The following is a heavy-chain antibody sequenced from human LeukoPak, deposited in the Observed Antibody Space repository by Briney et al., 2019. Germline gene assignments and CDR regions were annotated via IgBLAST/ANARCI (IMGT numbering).Heavy chain of an antibody. Sequence: PSETLSLTCTVSGGSISSSSYSWSWIRQPPGKGLEWIGCIYHSASTYYNPSLKSRVSISVDRSKNQFSLKLSSVTAADTAVYYCARDWGTFRPGEGSAFDIWGQGTMVTVSS. CDR1: GGSISSSSYS. CDR2: IYHSAST. D-gene: IGHD3-16*01. CDR3: ARDWGTFRPGEGSAFDI. J-gene: IGHJ3*02. V-gene: IGHV4-30-2*01.